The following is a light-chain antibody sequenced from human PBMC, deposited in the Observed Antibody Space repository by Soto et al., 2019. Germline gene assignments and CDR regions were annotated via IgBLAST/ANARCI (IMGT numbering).Light chain of an antibody. Sequence: QSALTQPRSVSGSPGQSVTTSCTGTISDVGAYKYVSWYQQHPGKAPKMMISDVSRRPSGVHDRFSGSKSGNTASLTISGLQAEDEADYYCCSYEGTSTFVFGTGTKVTLL. J-gene: IGLJ1*01. CDR1: ISDVGAYKY. CDR2: DVS. V-gene: IGLV2-11*01. CDR3: CSYEGTSTFV.